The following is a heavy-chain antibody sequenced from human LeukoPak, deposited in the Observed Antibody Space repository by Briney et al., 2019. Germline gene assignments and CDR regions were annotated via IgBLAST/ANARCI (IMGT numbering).Heavy chain of an antibody. CDR3: VRAGRVATED. CDR2: IKQDGSEK. J-gene: IGHJ4*02. Sequence: GGSLRLSCAASGFTFSSYWVSWVRQAPGKGLEWVANIKQDGSEKYYVDSVKGRFTISRDNAKNSLYLQMNSLRAEDTAIYYCVRAGRVATEDWGQGTLVTVCS. D-gene: IGHD6-13*01. V-gene: IGHV3-7*01. CDR1: GFTFSSYW.